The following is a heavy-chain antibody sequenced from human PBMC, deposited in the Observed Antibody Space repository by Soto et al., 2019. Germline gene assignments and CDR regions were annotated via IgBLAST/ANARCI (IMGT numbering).Heavy chain of an antibody. CDR2: ISSNAAST. J-gene: IGHJ4*02. D-gene: IGHD1-26*01. Sequence: VEVVESGGGLVQPGGSLRLSCSVSGFTISAYAMHWVRQAPGKGLQYVSSISSNAASTYYPDSVKGRFTISRDNSKNTVYLQMTSLRPEDTAVYYCVKDRWVDYWGQGTLVTVSP. CDR3: VKDRWVDY. V-gene: IGHV3-64D*06. CDR1: GFTISAYA.